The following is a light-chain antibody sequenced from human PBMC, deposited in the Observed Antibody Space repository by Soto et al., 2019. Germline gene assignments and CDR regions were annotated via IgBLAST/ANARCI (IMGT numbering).Light chain of an antibody. CDR1: QSVSSY. CDR2: DAS. J-gene: IGKJ3*01. Sequence: EIVLTQSPATLSLSPGERPTLSFRASQSVSSYLAWYQQKPGQAPRLLIYDASNRATGIPARFSGSGSGTDFTLTISSLEPEDFAVYYCQQRSNWPLTFGPGTKVDIK. CDR3: QQRSNWPLT. V-gene: IGKV3-11*01.